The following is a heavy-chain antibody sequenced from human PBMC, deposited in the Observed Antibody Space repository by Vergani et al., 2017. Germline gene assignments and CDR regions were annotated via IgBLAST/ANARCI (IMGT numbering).Heavy chain of an antibody. V-gene: IGHV4-38-2*01. Sequence: QVQLLESGPGLLKPSETLSLICSVSGNSITSGYYWGWIRQPPGRGLEWIGSIYHTGSAYYNPSLKSRVTVSVDTAMNQVSLKQLSVTAAYTAVYYWVSTVALWLGETKEGDWFDPWGQGTLVTVTS. CDR3: VSTVALWLGETKEGDWFDP. J-gene: IGHJ5*02. D-gene: IGHD3-10*01. CDR1: GNSITSGYY. CDR2: IYHTGSA.